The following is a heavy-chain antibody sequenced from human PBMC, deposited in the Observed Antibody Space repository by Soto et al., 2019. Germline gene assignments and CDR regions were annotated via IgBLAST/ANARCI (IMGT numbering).Heavy chain of an antibody. V-gene: IGHV3-30-3*01. J-gene: IGHJ6*02. CDR2: ISYDGNNK. Sequence: PGGSLRLSCAASGFTFSSYAMHWVRQAPGKGLEWVVVISYDGNNKYYADSVKGRFTISRDNSKNTLYLQMNSLRAEDTAVYYCARGSGYSYNLGMDVWGQGTTVTVSS. CDR3: ARGSGYSYNLGMDV. D-gene: IGHD5-18*01. CDR1: GFTFSSYA.